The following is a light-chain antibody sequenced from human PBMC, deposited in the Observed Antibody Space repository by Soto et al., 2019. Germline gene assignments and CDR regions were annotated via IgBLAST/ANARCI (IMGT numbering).Light chain of an antibody. Sequence: DIQVIQSPSSLSASVGDRVTITCRAKMRISNYLNWYQQKPGKAPKLLISGASTLQSGVPSRFSGSGSGADFTLTISSLQPDDSATYYSQQSHSIPLTFGGGTKLEIK. CDR1: MRISNY. V-gene: IGKV1-39*01. CDR3: QQSHSIPLT. J-gene: IGKJ4*01. CDR2: GAS.